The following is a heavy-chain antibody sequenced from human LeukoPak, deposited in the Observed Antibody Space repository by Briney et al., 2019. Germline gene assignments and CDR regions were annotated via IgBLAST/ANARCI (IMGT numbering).Heavy chain of an antibody. CDR2: IIPSGHTT. D-gene: IGHD3-16*02. Sequence: HPGGSLRLSCAASGFTFSSHGMNWVRQAPGKGLEWVSGIIPSGHTTYYADSVRGRFTISRDNSKNTLYLQMNSLRAEDTAVYYCAKGVRSVWGSYRTQYYFDHWGQGTLVTVSS. CDR1: GFTFSSHG. CDR3: AKGVRSVWGSYRTQYYFDH. J-gene: IGHJ4*02. V-gene: IGHV3-23*01.